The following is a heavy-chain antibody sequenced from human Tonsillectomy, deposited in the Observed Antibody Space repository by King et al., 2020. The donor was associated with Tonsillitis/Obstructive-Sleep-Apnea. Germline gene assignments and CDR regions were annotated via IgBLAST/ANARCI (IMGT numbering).Heavy chain of an antibody. CDR3: ARDMVLEAGGDAFEI. D-gene: IGHD2-8*01. J-gene: IGHJ3*02. CDR2: IYYSGST. V-gene: IGHV4-59*01. Sequence: LQLQESGPGLVKPSETMSLTCTVSGGSISSYYWSWIRQPPGKGLDWIGYIYYSGSTNYNPSLKSRVTISVDTSKNQFSLKLSSVTAADTAVYYCARDMVLEAGGDAFEIWGQGTMVTVSS. CDR1: GGSISSYY.